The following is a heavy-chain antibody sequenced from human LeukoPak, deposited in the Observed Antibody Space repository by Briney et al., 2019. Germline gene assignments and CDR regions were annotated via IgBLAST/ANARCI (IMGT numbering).Heavy chain of an antibody. V-gene: IGHV3-30*04. D-gene: IGHD3-16*02. CDR1: GFNFSSYP. CDR3: ARDPYDYVWGSYRTVFDY. CDR2: LSYDGSYQ. Sequence: GGSLRLSCEPSGFNFSSYPMHWVRQAPGKGLERVALLSYDGSYQYYADSVKGRFTISRDNSKNTLYLQMNSLRAEDTAVYYCARDPYDYVWGSYRTVFDYWGQGTLVTVSS. J-gene: IGHJ4*02.